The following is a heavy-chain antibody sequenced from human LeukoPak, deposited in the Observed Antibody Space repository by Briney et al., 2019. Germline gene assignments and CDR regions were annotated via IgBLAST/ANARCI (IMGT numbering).Heavy chain of an antibody. CDR3: ATYPAGCDVYWFDA. CDR2: IYYSGSA. V-gene: IGHV4-59*13. D-gene: IGHD2-21*02. CDR1: GGSISSYC. Sequence: SETLSLTCTVAGGSISSYCWSWIRQPPGKGLEWIGYIYYSGSANYNPSLKSRVTISVDTSKNQFSLKLSSVTAADTAVYYCATYPAGCDVYWFDAWGQGTLVTVSS. J-gene: IGHJ5*02.